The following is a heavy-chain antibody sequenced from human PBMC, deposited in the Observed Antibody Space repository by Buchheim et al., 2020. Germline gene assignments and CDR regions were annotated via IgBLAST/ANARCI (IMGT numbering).Heavy chain of an antibody. CDR3: AKDLEVGATSRD. Sequence: QVQLVESGGGVVQPGRSLRLSCAASGFTFSSYGMHWVRQAPGKGLEWVAVISYDGSNKYYADSVKGRFTISRDNSKNKLYLQMNSLRAEDTAVYYCAKDLEVGATSRDWGQGTL. D-gene: IGHD1-26*01. J-gene: IGHJ1*01. CDR1: GFTFSSYG. CDR2: ISYDGSNK. V-gene: IGHV3-30*18.